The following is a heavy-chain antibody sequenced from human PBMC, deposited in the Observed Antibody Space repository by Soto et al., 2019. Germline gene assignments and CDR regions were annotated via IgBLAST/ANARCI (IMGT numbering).Heavy chain of an antibody. CDR1: GYTFTSYD. CDR2: MNPSTGNT. CDR3: ARGRIIVAGGFDP. D-gene: IGHD6-19*01. J-gene: IGHJ5*02. V-gene: IGHV1-8*01. Sequence: QVQLVQSGAEVKKPGASVKVSCKASGYTFTSYDIIWVRQATGQGLEWMGWMNPSTGNTDSAEKLQDRLTMTRNTSISTVYMELSSLSFEDTAVYYCARGRIIVAGGFDPWGQGTLVTVSS.